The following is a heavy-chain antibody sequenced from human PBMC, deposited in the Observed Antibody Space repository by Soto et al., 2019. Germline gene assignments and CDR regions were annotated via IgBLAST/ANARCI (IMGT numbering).Heavy chain of an antibody. D-gene: IGHD2-2*01. V-gene: IGHV1-69*01. CDR1: GGTFSSYA. CDR2: IIPIFGTA. Sequence: QVQLVQSGAEVKKPGSSVKVSCKASGGTFSSYAISWVRQAPGQGLEWMGGIIPIFGTANYAQKFQGRVTITADESTSTAYMELSSLRSEDTAVYYCTRAVVPAASYYYYGMDVWGQGTTVTVSS. CDR3: TRAVVPAASYYYYGMDV. J-gene: IGHJ6*02.